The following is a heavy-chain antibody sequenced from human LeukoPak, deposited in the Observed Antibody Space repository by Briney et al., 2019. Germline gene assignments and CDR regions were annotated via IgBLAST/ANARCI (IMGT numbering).Heavy chain of an antibody. Sequence: ASVKVSCKVSGYTLTELSMYWVRQAPGKGLEWMGGFDPEDGETIYAQKFQGRVAMTEDTSTDTAYMELSSLRSEDTAVYYCATNLAVAGAFDYWGQGTLVTVSS. CDR3: ATNLAVAGAFDY. V-gene: IGHV1-24*01. D-gene: IGHD6-19*01. CDR2: FDPEDGET. J-gene: IGHJ4*02. CDR1: GYTLTELS.